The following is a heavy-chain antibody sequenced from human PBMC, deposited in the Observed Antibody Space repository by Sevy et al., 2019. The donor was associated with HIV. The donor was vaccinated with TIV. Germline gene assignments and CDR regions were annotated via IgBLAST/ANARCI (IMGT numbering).Heavy chain of an antibody. V-gene: IGHV1-2*04. CDR3: ASEGGYCSSTSCYSGYAFDY. J-gene: IGHJ4*02. D-gene: IGHD2-2*02. Sequence: ASVKVSCKASGYTFTGYYMHWVRQAPGQGLEWMGWINPNSGGTNYAQKFQGWVTVTRETSISTAYMELSRLRSNDTAGYYCASEGGYCSSTSCYSGYAFDYWGQGTLVTVSS. CDR2: INPNSGGT. CDR1: GYTFTGYY.